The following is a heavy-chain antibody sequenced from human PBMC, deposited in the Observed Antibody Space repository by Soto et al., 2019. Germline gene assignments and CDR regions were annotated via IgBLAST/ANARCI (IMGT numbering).Heavy chain of an antibody. CDR3: AHNTVSAAGADLYSLDV. V-gene: IGHV3-11*01. CDR2: MSSSGATS. D-gene: IGHD6-13*01. J-gene: IGHJ6*02. CDR1: GFTFRDYY. Sequence: PGGSLRLSCAGSGFTFRDYYMSWVRLAPGQGLEWVSYMSSSGATSYYADSVKGRFTNSRDNAKNSPYMQMDSLRADDKAGYDCAHNTVSAAGADLYSLDVWGQGTTVTVSS.